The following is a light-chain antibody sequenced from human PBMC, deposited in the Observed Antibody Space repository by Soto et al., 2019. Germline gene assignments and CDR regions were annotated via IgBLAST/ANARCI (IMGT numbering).Light chain of an antibody. CDR3: QQYNNWPPT. J-gene: IGKJ1*01. CDR2: GAS. V-gene: IGKV3-15*01. CDR1: QSIYSN. Sequence: EIVMTQSPATLSVSPGERATLSCRASQSIYSNLAWYQQKPGQAPRLLIYGASTRATGILARFSGSGSGTEFTLTISSLQSEDFAVYYCQQYNNWPPTFGQGTKVDIK.